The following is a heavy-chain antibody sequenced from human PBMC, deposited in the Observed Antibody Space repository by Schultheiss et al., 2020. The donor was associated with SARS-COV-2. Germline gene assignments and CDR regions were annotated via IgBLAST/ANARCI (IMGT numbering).Heavy chain of an antibody. J-gene: IGHJ4*02. Sequence: GESLKISCAASGFTFSSYAMHWVRQAPGKGLEWVAVISYDGSNKYYADSVKGRFTISRDNSKNTLYLQMNSLRAEDTAVYYCARDHILPYDSSGLPEYWGQGTLVTVSS. CDR1: GFTFSSYA. CDR3: ARDHILPYDSSGLPEY. D-gene: IGHD3-22*01. V-gene: IGHV3-30*01. CDR2: ISYDGSNK.